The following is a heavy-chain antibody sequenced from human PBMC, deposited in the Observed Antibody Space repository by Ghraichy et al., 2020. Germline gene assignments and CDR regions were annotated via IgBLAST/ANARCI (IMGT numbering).Heavy chain of an antibody. Sequence: GGSLRLSCAASGFTFSSYAMSWVRQAPGKGLEWVSAISGSGGSTYYADSVKGRFTISRDNSKNTLYLQMNSLRAEDTAVYYCANADYYDSSGYYLADYWGQGTLVTVSS. J-gene: IGHJ4*02. CDR1: GFTFSSYA. V-gene: IGHV3-23*01. CDR2: ISGSGGST. CDR3: ANADYYDSSGYYLADY. D-gene: IGHD3-22*01.